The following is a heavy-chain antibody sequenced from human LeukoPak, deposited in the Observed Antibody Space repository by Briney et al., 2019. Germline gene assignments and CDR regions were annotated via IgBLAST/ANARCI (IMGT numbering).Heavy chain of an antibody. D-gene: IGHD2-15*01. V-gene: IGHV1-69*06. CDR2: IIPIFGTA. J-gene: IGHJ5*02. Sequence: GASVKVSCKASGGTFSSYAISWVRQAPGQGLEWMGGIIPIFGTANYAQKFQGRVTITADKSTSTAYMELSSLRSEDTAVYYCARAPPGVAAGSNWFDPWGQGTLVTVSS. CDR3: ARAPPGVAAGSNWFDP. CDR1: GGTFSSYA.